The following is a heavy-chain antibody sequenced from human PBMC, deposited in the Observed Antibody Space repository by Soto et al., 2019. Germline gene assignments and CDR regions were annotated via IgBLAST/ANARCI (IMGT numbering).Heavy chain of an antibody. D-gene: IGHD3-22*01. CDR2: IYHSGST. Sequence: LSLTCAVSGGSISSGGYSWSWIRQPPGKGLEWIGYIYHSGSTYYNPSLKSRVTISVDRSKNQFSLKLSSVTAADTAVYYCARTIAYYDSSGYIYYFDYWGQGTLVTVSS. CDR1: GGSISSGGYS. V-gene: IGHV4-30-2*01. J-gene: IGHJ4*02. CDR3: ARTIAYYDSSGYIYYFDY.